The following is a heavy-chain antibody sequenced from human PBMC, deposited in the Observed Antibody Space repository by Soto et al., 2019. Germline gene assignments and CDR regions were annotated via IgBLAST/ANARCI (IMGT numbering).Heavy chain of an antibody. CDR3: ARDLGYGSGSYYKSHYYYGMDV. J-gene: IGHJ6*04. CDR2: ISAYNGNT. Sequence: QVQLVQSGAEVKKPGASVKVSCKASGYTFTSYGISWVRQAPGQGLEWMGWISAYNGNTNYAQKLQGRVTMTTDTSTSTAYMELRSLRSADTAVYYCARDLGYGSGSYYKSHYYYGMDVWGKGTTVTVSS. D-gene: IGHD3-10*01. V-gene: IGHV1-18*01. CDR1: GYTFTSYG.